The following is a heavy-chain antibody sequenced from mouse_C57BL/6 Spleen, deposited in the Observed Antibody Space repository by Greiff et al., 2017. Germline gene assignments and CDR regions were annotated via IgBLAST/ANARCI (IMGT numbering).Heavy chain of an antibody. D-gene: IGHD4-1*01. CDR2: IDPSDSYT. V-gene: IGHV1-69*01. Sequence: QVHVKQPGAELVMPGASVKLSCKASGYTFTSYWMHWVKQRPGQGLEWIGEIDPSDSYTNYNQKFKGKSTLTVDKSSSTAYMQLSSLTSEDSAVYYCARSWDGWYFDVWGTGTTVTVSS. J-gene: IGHJ1*03. CDR1: GYTFTSYW. CDR3: ARSWDGWYFDV.